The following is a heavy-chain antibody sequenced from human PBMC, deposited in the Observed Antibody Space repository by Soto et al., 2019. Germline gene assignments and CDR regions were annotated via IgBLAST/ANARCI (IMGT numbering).Heavy chain of an antibody. D-gene: IGHD2-15*01. J-gene: IGHJ5*02. Sequence: DVQLLESGGDLVQPGGSLRLSCAASGITFSNYVMNWVRQAPGKGLEWVSTISVGSDTIYYADPVKGLFNISTYNLKNTLYLHMNSLRADEAAVYYCAKYRYPCSGDTCYRSFDPWGQGTLVTVSS. CDR2: ISVGSDTI. V-gene: IGHV3-23*01. CDR3: AKYRYPCSGDTCYRSFDP. CDR1: GITFSNYV.